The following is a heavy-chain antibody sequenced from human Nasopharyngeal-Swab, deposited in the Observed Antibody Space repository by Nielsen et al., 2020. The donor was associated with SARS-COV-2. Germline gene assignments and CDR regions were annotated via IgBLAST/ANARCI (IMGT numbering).Heavy chain of an antibody. CDR1: GFTFSSYG. V-gene: IGHV3-33*01. CDR2: IWYDGSNK. CDR3: ARDNGAIDY. J-gene: IGHJ4*02. D-gene: IGHD2-8*01. Sequence: GESLKISCAASGFTFSSYGMHWVRQAPGKGPEWVAVIWYDGSNKYYADSVKGRFTISRDNSKNTLYLQMNSLRAEDTAVYYCARDNGAIDYWGQGTLVTVSS.